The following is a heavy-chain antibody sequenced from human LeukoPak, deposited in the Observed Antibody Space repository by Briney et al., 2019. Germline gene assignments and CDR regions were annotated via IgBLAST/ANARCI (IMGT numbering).Heavy chain of an antibody. CDR3: ARGAGVAAAGTSEFYY. Sequence: GGSLRLSCAASGFIFSTYWMMWARQAPGKGLEWVANMKGDGSEIHYVDSVKGRFTISRDNARNSLFLQMNGLRPEDTAVYYCARGAGVAAAGTSEFYYWGQGTLVTVSS. V-gene: IGHV3-7*01. J-gene: IGHJ4*02. CDR1: GFIFSTYW. D-gene: IGHD6-13*01. CDR2: MKGDGSEI.